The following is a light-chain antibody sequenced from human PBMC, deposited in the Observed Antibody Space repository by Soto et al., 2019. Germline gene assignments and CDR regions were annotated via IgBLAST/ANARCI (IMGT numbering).Light chain of an antibody. CDR3: QQYGSSGT. CDR1: QSVTSTY. V-gene: IGKV3-20*01. Sequence: EIVLTQSPATLSLSPGERATLSCRASQSVTSTYLAWYHQKPGQAPRLLIYGASNRATGIPDRFSGSGSGTDFTLTISRLEPEDFAVYYCQQYGSSGTFGQGTKVDNK. J-gene: IGKJ1*01. CDR2: GAS.